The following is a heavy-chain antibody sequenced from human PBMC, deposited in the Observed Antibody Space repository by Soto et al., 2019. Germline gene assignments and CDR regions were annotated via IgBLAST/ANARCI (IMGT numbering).Heavy chain of an antibody. V-gene: IGHV1-69*12. CDR1: GGTFSSYA. D-gene: IGHD1-26*01. CDR3: ARDRGGSYTNGMDV. J-gene: IGHJ6*02. CDR2: IIPLFGTA. Sequence: QVQLVQSGAEVKKPGSSVKVSCKASGGTFSSYAISWVRQAPGQGLEWMGGIIPLFGTANYAQKFQGRVTITADESTSTAYMELSSLRSEDTAVYYCARDRGGSYTNGMDVWGQGTTVTVSS.